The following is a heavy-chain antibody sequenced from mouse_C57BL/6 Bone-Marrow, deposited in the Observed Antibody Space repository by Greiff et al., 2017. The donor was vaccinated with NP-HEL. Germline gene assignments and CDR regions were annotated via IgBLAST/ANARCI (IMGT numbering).Heavy chain of an antibody. CDR3: AGHEPGDYDGSSYAWFAY. CDR2: FYPGSGSI. Sequence: VQVVESGAELVKPGASVKLSCKASGYTFTEYTIHWVKQRSGQGLEWIGWFYPGSGSIKYNEKFKGKATLTADKSSSTVYMELSRLTSEDSAVYFCAGHEPGDYDGSSYAWFAYWGKGTLVTVSA. V-gene: IGHV1-62-2*01. CDR1: GYTFTEYT. J-gene: IGHJ3*01. D-gene: IGHD1-1*01.